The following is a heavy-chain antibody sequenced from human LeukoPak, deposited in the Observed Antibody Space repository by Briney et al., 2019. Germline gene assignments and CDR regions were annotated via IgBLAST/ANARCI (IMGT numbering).Heavy chain of an antibody. Sequence: SETLSLTCAVYGGSFSGYYWSWIRQPPGKGLEWIGEINHSGSTNYNPSLKSRVTISVDTSKNQFSLKLSSVTAADTAIYYCARTRLYAFDIWGQGTMVTVSS. CDR1: GGSFSGYY. V-gene: IGHV4-34*01. J-gene: IGHJ3*02. CDR2: INHSGST. CDR3: ARTRLYAFDI.